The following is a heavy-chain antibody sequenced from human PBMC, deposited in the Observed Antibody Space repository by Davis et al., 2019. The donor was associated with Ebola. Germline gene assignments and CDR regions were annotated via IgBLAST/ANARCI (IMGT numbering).Heavy chain of an antibody. D-gene: IGHD5-12*01. J-gene: IGHJ3*02. CDR2: ISYDGSNK. Sequence: PGGSLRLSCAASGFTFSSYAMHWVRQAPGKGLEWVAVISYDGSNKYYADSVKGRFTISRDNSKNTLYLQMNSLRAEDTAVYYCARDRGYGDAFDIWGQGTMVTVSS. CDR1: GFTFSSYA. CDR3: ARDRGYGDAFDI. V-gene: IGHV3-30-3*01.